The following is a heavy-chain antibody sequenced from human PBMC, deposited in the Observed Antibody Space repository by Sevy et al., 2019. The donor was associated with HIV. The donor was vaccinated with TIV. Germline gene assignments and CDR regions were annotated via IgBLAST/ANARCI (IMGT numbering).Heavy chain of an antibody. CDR3: ARLPVAAAGLYYFDY. CDR2: VYPGDSDT. V-gene: IGHV5-51*01. Sequence: GESLKISCKGSGYGFANNWIGWVRQMPGKGLEWMGIVYPGDSDTTYSPSFQGQVTISVDKSISTAYLQWNSLKASDTAMYYCARLPVAAAGLYYFDYWGQGTLVTVSS. CDR1: GYGFANNW. J-gene: IGHJ4*02. D-gene: IGHD6-13*01.